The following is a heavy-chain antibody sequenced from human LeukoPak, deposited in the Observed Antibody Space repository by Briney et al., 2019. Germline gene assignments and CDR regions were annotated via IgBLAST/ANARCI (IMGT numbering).Heavy chain of an antibody. V-gene: IGHV1-3*01. CDR3: ARSYCGRGICSWRYSDY. Sequence: ASVKVSCKASGYTFTTYAMHWVRQAPGQRLEWMGWINAANGDTKYSQKFQGRVTITRDTSASTAYMELSSLRSDDTAVYYCARSYCGRGICSWRYSDYWGQGTLVTVSS. D-gene: IGHD2-21*01. CDR1: GYTFTTYA. J-gene: IGHJ4*02. CDR2: INAANGDT.